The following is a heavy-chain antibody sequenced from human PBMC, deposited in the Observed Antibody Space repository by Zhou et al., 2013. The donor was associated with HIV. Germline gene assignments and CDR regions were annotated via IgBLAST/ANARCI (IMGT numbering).Heavy chain of an antibody. Sequence: QVQLVQSGAEVKKPGSSVKVSCKTSGGTFSNSAISWVRQAPGQGLEWMGGIIPIFGTANYAQKFQGRVTITTDESTSTAYMELSSLRSEDTAVYYCARVGDGDDSYWYFDLWGRGTLVTVSS. CDR2: IIPIFGTA. V-gene: IGHV1-69*05. CDR1: GGTFSNSA. D-gene: IGHD4-17*01. CDR3: ARVGDGDDSYWYFDL. J-gene: IGHJ2*01.